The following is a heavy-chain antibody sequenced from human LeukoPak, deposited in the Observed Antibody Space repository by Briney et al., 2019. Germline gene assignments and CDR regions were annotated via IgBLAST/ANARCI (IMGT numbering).Heavy chain of an antibody. CDR2: IYTSGST. CDR1: GGSISSDIYY. Sequence: PSQTLSLTCTVSGGSISSDIYYWSWIRQPAGKGLEWIGRIYTSGSTNYNPSLKSRVTMSVDTSKNQFSLKLSSVTAADTAVYYCASNAEMGSGWYVYIDYWGQGTLVTVSS. CDR3: ASNAEMGSGWYVYIDY. D-gene: IGHD6-19*01. J-gene: IGHJ4*02. V-gene: IGHV4-61*02.